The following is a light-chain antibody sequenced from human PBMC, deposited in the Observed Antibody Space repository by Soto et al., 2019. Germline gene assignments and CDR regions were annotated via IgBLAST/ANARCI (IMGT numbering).Light chain of an antibody. CDR1: QSVSSE. J-gene: IGKJ4*01. V-gene: IGKV3-15*01. CDR3: QQYSNWPLT. Sequence: EVVMTQSPATLSVSPGERATLSCKASQSVSSELAWYQEKPGQPPRLLIYGASTRATGIPARFSGSGSVTDFSLTISSLQPEDFAVYYCQQYSNWPLTFGGGTKVEMK. CDR2: GAS.